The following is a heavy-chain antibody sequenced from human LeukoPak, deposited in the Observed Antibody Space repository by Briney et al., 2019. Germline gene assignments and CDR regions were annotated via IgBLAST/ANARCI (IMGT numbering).Heavy chain of an antibody. V-gene: IGHV3-74*01. D-gene: IGHD1-1*01. J-gene: IGHJ4*02. Sequence: GGSLRLSCAASGFTFSNYWMHWVRQVPGEGLVWVSRINTDGSSLNYADSVKGRFNISRDNAKNSLYLQMNSLRAEDTAAYYCARDRSRGGTFFGYWGQGTLVTVSS. CDR2: INTDGSSL. CDR1: GFTFSNYW. CDR3: ARDRSRGGTFFGY.